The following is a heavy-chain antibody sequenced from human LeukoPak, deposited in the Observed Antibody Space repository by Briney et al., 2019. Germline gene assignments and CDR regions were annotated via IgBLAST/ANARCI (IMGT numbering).Heavy chain of an antibody. CDR2: ISYDGSNK. Sequence: PGGSLRLSCAASGFNFNNYVMHWVRQAPGKGLEWVAVISYDGSNKYYADSVKGRFTISRDNSKNTLYLQMNSLRAEDTAVYYCYLRGSSSQGVFDYWGQGTLVTVSS. V-gene: IGHV3-30*03. D-gene: IGHD6-13*01. J-gene: IGHJ4*02. CDR1: GFNFNNYV. CDR3: YLRGSSSQGVFDY.